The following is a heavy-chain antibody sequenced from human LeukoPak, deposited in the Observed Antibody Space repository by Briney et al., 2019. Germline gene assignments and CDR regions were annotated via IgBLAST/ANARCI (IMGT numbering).Heavy chain of an antibody. CDR2: ISWNSGSI. CDR3: AKDIGIVVVPAATSEYGMDV. V-gene: IGHV3-9*01. J-gene: IGHJ6*02. Sequence: PGGSLRLSCAASGFTFDDYAMHWVRQAPGKGLEWVSGISWNSGSIGYADSVKGRFTISRDNAKNSLYPQMNSLRAEDTALYYCAKDIGIVVVPAATSEYGMDVWGQGTTVTVSS. D-gene: IGHD2-2*01. CDR1: GFTFDDYA.